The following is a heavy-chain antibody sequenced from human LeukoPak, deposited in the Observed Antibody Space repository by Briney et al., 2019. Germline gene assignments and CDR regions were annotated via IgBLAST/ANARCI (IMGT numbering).Heavy chain of an antibody. D-gene: IGHD4-23*01. CDR3: ARDVNGGYFDY. Sequence: PGGSLRLSCEASGFTFSNYWMSWVRRAQGKGPQWVANIDRDGDEKNYVDSVKGRFTISRDNAENSLYLQMNSLRADDMAVYFCARDVNGGYFDYWGQGILVTVSS. J-gene: IGHJ4*02. CDR2: IDRDGDEK. CDR1: GFTFSNYW. V-gene: IGHV3-7*01.